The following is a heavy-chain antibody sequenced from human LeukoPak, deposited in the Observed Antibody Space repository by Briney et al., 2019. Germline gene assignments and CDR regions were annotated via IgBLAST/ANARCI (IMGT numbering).Heavy chain of an antibody. Sequence: PGGSLRLSCVASGFTFSNSWMTWVRQAPGKGLECVGRVKSKTDGGTTDYAAPVKGRFTISRDDSRNTLYLQMNSLKAEDTAVHYCVHFYYDYWGQGTLVTVSS. CDR1: GFTFSNSW. V-gene: IGHV3-15*01. J-gene: IGHJ4*02. D-gene: IGHD3-22*01. CDR2: VKSKTDGGTT. CDR3: VHFYYDY.